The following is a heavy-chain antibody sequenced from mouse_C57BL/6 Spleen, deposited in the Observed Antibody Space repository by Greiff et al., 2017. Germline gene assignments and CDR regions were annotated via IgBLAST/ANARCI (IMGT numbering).Heavy chain of an antibody. D-gene: IGHD1-2*01. CDR3: ASHYGYAMDY. CDR1: GYTFTSYW. V-gene: IGHV1-64*01. Sequence: QLRQPGAELVKPGASVKLSCKASGYTFTSYWMHWVKQRPGQGLEWIGMIHPNSGSTNYNEKFKSKATLTVDKSSSTAYMQLSSLTSEDSAVYYCASHYGYAMDYWGQGTSVTVSS. CDR2: IHPNSGST. J-gene: IGHJ4*01.